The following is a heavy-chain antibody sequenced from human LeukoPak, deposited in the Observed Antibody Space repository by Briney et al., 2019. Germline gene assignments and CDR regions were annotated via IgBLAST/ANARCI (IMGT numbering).Heavy chain of an antibody. D-gene: IGHD3-22*01. J-gene: IGHJ4*02. CDR3: ARVSRYYDSSGYDY. V-gene: IGHV1-8*03. Sequence: ASVKVSCKASGYTFTSCDINWVRQATGQGLEWMGWMNPNSGNTGYAQKFQGRATITRNTSISTAYMELSSLRSEDTAVYYCARVSRYYDSSGYDYWGQGTLVTVSS. CDR2: MNPNSGNT. CDR1: GYTFTSCD.